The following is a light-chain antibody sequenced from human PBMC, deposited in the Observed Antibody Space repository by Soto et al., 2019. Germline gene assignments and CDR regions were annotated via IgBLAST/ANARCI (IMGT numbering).Light chain of an antibody. J-gene: IGKJ4*01. CDR1: QSVSTY. CDR3: QQRSILLT. V-gene: IGKV3-11*01. Sequence: EIVLTQSPATLSLSPGERATLSCSASQSVSTYLAWYQQKPGQAPRLLIYDASKRATGIPARFSGSGSGTDFTLTISSLQPEDFTVYYCQQRSILLTFGGGTKVEI. CDR2: DAS.